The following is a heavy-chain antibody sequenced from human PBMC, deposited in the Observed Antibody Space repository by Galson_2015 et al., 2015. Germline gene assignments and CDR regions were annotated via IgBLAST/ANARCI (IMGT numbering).Heavy chain of an antibody. J-gene: IGHJ6*02. CDR3: ARENVDTAMVTPLPPGGMDV. V-gene: IGHV1-3*01. Sequence: SVKVSCKASGYTFTSYAMHWVRQAPGQRLEWMGWINAGNGNTKYSQKFQGRVTITRDTSASTAYMELSSLRSEDTAVYYCARENVDTAMVTPLPPGGMDVWGQGTTVTVSS. CDR2: INAGNGNT. D-gene: IGHD5-18*01. CDR1: GYTFTSYA.